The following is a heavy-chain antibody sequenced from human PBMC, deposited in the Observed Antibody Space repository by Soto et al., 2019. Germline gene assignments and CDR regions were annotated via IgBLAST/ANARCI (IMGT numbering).Heavy chain of an antibody. Sequence: QVQLVESGGGVVQPGRSLRLSCVASGFTFSSYAIHWVRQAPGKGLEWVALISYDGSNKYYADSVKGRFTISRDNSKNTLYLQMNSLRAEDTAVYYCARHKRDLRFLEWSYYFDYWGLGTLVTVSS. CDR2: ISYDGSNK. V-gene: IGHV3-30-3*01. D-gene: IGHD3-3*01. CDR3: ARHKRDLRFLEWSYYFDY. CDR1: GFTFSSYA. J-gene: IGHJ4*02.